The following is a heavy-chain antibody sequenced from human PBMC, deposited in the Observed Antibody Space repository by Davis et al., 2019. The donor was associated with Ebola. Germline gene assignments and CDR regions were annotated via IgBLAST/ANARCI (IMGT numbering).Heavy chain of an antibody. Sequence: ASVKVSCKASGYTFTDYAVHWVRQAPGQRLEWMGWINGGNGNTNYSEKFQDRVTITRDTSASTAYMEVSSLRSEDTAVYYCARVRNGGEDFDSWGQGTLVTVSS. CDR2: INGGNGNT. V-gene: IGHV1-3*01. J-gene: IGHJ4*02. CDR3: ARVRNGGEDFDS. D-gene: IGHD3-10*01. CDR1: GYTFTDYA.